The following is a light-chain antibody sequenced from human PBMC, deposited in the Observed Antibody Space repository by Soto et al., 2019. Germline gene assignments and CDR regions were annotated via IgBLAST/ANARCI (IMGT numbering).Light chain of an antibody. CDR3: QQYGNSPIT. J-gene: IGKJ5*01. CDR1: QSVSNNY. CDR2: GAS. V-gene: IGKV3-20*01. Sequence: EIVLTQSPGTLSLSPGERATLSCRASQSVSNNYLAWYQQKPGQAPRLVISGASSRATGIPDRFSGSGSGTDFTLTISRLEPEDFAVYYCQQYGNSPITFGQGTRLEIK.